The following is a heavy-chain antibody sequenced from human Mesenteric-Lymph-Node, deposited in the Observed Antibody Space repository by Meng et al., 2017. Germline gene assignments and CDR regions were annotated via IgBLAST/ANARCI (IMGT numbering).Heavy chain of an antibody. J-gene: IGHJ6*02. CDR1: EFTFSSYD. CDR3: GRGGVTAAVDV. D-gene: IGHD6-25*01. CDR2: ISYDGSNK. Sequence: GESLKISCAASEFTFSSYDMNWVRQAPGKGLEWVAVISYDGSNKYYADSVKGRFTISRDNSKNTLYLQMHSLRAEDTAVYYCGRGGVTAAVDVWGQGTTVTVSS. V-gene: IGHV3-30*04.